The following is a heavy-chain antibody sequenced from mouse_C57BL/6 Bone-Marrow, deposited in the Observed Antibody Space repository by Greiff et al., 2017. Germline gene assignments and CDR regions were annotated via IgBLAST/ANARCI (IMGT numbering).Heavy chain of an antibody. V-gene: IGHV1-53*01. J-gene: IGHJ4*01. CDR3: ARDYDYYYAMDY. D-gene: IGHD2-4*01. CDR1: GYTFTSYW. Sequence: VQLQQPGTELVMPGASVKLSCTASGYTFTSYWMHWVKQRPGQGLEWIGNINPSNGGPNYNEKFKSKATLTVDKSSSTAYMQLSSLTSEDSAVYYCARDYDYYYAMDYWGQGTSVTVSS. CDR2: INPSNGGP.